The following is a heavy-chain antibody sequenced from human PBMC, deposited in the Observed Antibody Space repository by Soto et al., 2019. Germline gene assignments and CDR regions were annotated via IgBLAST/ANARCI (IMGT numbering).Heavy chain of an antibody. CDR2: ISYDGSNK. Sequence: QVQLVESGGGVVQPGRSLRLSCAASGFTFSSYAMHWVRQAPGKGLEWVAVISYDGSNKYYADSVKGRFTISRDNSKNTLYLQMNSLRAEDTAVYYCARDHDDYFDYWGQGTLVTVSS. D-gene: IGHD3-16*01. J-gene: IGHJ4*02. V-gene: IGHV3-30-3*01. CDR1: GFTFSSYA. CDR3: ARDHDDYFDY.